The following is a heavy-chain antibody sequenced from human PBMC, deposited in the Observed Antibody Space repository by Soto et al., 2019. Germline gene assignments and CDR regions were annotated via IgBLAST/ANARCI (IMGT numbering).Heavy chain of an antibody. J-gene: IGHJ4*02. CDR1: GGSISSYY. CDR3: ARGLGTSTLYLHHDY. CDR2: IYYSGNT. D-gene: IGHD2-21*01. Sequence: SETLSLTCTVSGGSISSYYWSWIRQPPGKGLEWIGYIYYSGNTIYNPSLRSRATISVDTSKNQFSLNLSSVTAEDTAVYYCARGLGTSTLYLHHDYWGQGTLVTV. V-gene: IGHV4-59*01.